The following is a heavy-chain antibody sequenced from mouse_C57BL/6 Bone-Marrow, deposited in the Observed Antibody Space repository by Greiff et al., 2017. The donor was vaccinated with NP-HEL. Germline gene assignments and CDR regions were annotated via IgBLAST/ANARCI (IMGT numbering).Heavy chain of an antibody. D-gene: IGHD2-4*01. CDR2: ISDGGSYT. CDR1: GFTFSSYA. V-gene: IGHV5-4*01. Sequence: EVMLVESGGGLVKPGGSLKLSCAASGFTFSSYAMSWVRQTPEKRLEWVATISDGGSYTYYPDNVKGRFTISRDNAKNNLYLQMSHLKSEDTAMYYCARDRTSYYEYLYFDYWGQGTTLTVSS. CDR3: ARDRTSYYEYLYFDY. J-gene: IGHJ2*01.